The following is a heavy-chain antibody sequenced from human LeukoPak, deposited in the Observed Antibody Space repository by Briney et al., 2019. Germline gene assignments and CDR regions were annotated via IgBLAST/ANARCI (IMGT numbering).Heavy chain of an antibody. V-gene: IGHV4-59*01. CDR3: ARGTAVVTFNY. CDR2: IYYSGST. J-gene: IGHJ4*02. CDR1: GGSISSYY. D-gene: IGHD5-18*01. Sequence: SETLSLTCTVSGGSISSYYWSWIRQPPGKGLEWIGYIYYSGSTNYNPSLKSRVTISVDKSKNQFSLKLSSATAADTAVYYCARGTAVVTFNYWGQGALVTVSS.